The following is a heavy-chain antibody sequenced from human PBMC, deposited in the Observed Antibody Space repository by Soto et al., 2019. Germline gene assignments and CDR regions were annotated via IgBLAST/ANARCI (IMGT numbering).Heavy chain of an antibody. CDR3: ATERPRTTYYYDSSGYYSPVIDAFDI. CDR2: FDPEDGET. D-gene: IGHD3-22*01. Sequence: ASVKVSCKVSGYTLTELSMHWVRQAPGKGLEWMGGFDPEDGETIYAQKFQGRVTMTEDTSTDTAYMELSSLRSEDTAVYYCATERPRTTYYYDSSGYYSPVIDAFDIWGQGAMVTVSS. CDR1: GYTLTELS. V-gene: IGHV1-24*01. J-gene: IGHJ3*02.